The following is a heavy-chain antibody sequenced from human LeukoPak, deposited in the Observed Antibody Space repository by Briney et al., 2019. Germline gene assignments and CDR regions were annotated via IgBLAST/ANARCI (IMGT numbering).Heavy chain of an antibody. J-gene: IGHJ5*02. CDR3: ARGQGIAATNWFDP. CDR1: GFTFSSYA. V-gene: IGHV3-30*04. CDR2: ISYDGSNK. D-gene: IGHD6-13*01. Sequence: PGGSLRLSCAASGFTFSSYAMYWLRQAPGKGLEWVAVISYDGSNKYYADSVKGRFTISRDNSKNTLYLQMNSLRDEDTAVYYWARGQGIAATNWFDPWGQGTLVTVSS.